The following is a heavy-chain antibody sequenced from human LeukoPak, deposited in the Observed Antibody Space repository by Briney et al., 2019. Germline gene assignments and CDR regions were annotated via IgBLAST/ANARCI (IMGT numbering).Heavy chain of an antibody. CDR2: IYHSGST. V-gene: IGHV4-38-2*02. Sequence: SETLSLTCTVSGYSISSGYYWGWIRQPPGKGLEWIGSIYHSGSTNYNPSLKSRVTISVDTSKNQFSLKLSSVTAADTAVYYCARALMYYYYYMDVWGKGTTVTVSS. J-gene: IGHJ6*03. CDR1: GYSISSGYY. CDR3: ARALMYYYYYMDV.